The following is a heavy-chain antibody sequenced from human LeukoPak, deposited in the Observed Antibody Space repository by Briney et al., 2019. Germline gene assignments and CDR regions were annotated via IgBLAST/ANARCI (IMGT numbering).Heavy chain of an antibody. J-gene: IGHJ6*03. CDR3: ASSTSSALYYYYMDV. CDR2: IYHSGST. V-gene: IGHV4-38-2*02. Sequence: SETLSLTCTVSGYSISSGYYWGWIRQPPGKGLEWIGSIYHSGSTYYNPSLKSRVTVSVDTSKNQSSLKLSSVTAADTAVYYCASSTSSALYYYYMDVWGKGTTVTVSS. D-gene: IGHD6-6*01. CDR1: GYSISSGYY.